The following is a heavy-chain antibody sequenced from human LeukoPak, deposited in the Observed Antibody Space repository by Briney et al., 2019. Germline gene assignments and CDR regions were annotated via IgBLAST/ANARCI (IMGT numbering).Heavy chain of an antibody. Sequence: SETLSLTCAVYGGSFSGYYWSWIRQPPGKGLEWIGEINQSGSTNHNPSLKSRVTISVDTSKNQVSLKLSSVTAADTAVYYCARLSGYDWESFYDYWGQGTLVTVSS. CDR2: INQSGST. D-gene: IGHD5-12*01. V-gene: IGHV4-34*01. J-gene: IGHJ4*02. CDR3: ARLSGYDWESFYDY. CDR1: GGSFSGYY.